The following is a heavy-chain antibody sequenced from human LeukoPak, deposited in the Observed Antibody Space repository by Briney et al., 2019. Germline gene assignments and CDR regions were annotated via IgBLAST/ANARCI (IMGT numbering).Heavy chain of an antibody. J-gene: IGHJ3*02. CDR1: GYSISNYY. D-gene: IGHD3-10*01. CDR3: ARGSSGSYYRFYAFDI. V-gene: IGHV4-59*01. Sequence: PSETLSLTCAVSGYSISNYYWSWIRQPPGKGLEWIGYIYYSGSTNYNPSLKSRVTISVDTSKNQFSLKLSSVTAADTAVYYCARGSSGSYYRFYAFDIWGQGTMVTVSS. CDR2: IYYSGST.